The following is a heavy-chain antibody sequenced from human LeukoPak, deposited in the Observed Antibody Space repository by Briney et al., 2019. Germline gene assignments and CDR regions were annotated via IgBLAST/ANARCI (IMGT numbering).Heavy chain of an antibody. Sequence: SETLSLTCAVYGGSFSGYYWSWIRQPPGKGLEWIGYIYYSGSTNYNPSLKSRVTISVDTSKNQFSLKLSSVTAADTAVYYCARYYYDSSGYYYDYWGQGTLVTVSS. CDR2: IYYSGST. D-gene: IGHD3-22*01. CDR1: GGSFSGYY. V-gene: IGHV4-59*08. CDR3: ARYYYDSSGYYYDY. J-gene: IGHJ4*02.